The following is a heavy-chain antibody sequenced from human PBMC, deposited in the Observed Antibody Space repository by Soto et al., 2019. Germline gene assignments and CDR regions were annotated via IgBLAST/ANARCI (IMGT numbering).Heavy chain of an antibody. CDR2: IYSGGST. Sequence: EVQLLESGGGLVQPGGSLRLSCAASGFTVSSNYMSWVRQAPGKGLEWVSVIYSGGSTYYADSVKGRFTIPRDNSKNTLYLQMNSLRAEDTAVYYCARVVAAAAWGRMDYWGQGTLVTVSS. CDR3: ARVVAAAAWGRMDY. D-gene: IGHD6-13*01. CDR1: GFTVSSNY. V-gene: IGHV3-53*01. J-gene: IGHJ4*02.